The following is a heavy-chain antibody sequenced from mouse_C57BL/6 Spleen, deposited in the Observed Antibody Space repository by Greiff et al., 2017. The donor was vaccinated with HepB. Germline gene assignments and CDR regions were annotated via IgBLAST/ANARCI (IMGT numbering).Heavy chain of an antibody. Sequence: QVQLKESGAELMKPGASVKLSCTATGYTFTGSWIEWVKQRPGHGLEWLGEILPGSGSTTYNEKFKGKATFTADTSSNTAYMQLSSLTTEDSAIYYCARTYYSNSFDYWGQGTTRTVAS. CDR3: ARTYYSNSFDY. J-gene: IGHJ2*01. CDR1: GYTFTGSW. CDR2: ILPGSGST. D-gene: IGHD2-5*01. V-gene: IGHV1-9*01.